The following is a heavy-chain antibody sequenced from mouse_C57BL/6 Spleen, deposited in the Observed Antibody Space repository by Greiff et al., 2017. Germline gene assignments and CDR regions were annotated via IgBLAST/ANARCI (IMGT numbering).Heavy chain of an antibody. D-gene: IGHD2-5*01. CDR2: INPGSGGT. J-gene: IGHJ2*01. V-gene: IGHV1-54*01. CDR3: ARNLYSNLYYFDY. Sequence: QVQLQQSGAELVRPGTSVKVSCKASGYAFTNYLIEWVKQRPGQGLEWIGVINPGSGGTNYNEKFKGKATLTADTSSSTASMQLSSLTSEDSAVYFCARNLYSNLYYFDYWGQGTTLTVSS. CDR1: GYAFTNYL.